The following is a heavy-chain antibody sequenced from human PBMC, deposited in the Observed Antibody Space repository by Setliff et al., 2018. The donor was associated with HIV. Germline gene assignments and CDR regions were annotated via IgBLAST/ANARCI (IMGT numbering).Heavy chain of an antibody. CDR1: GGSISSSSYY. V-gene: IGHV4-39*07. J-gene: IGHJ4*02. D-gene: IGHD3-10*01. CDR2: IYYRGSA. CDR3: ARARGPPLPVLDF. Sequence: PSETLSLTCTVSGGSISSSSYYWGWIRQPPGKGLEWIGVIYYRGSAYYNLSLQSRVTLSVDTSKNSFSLHLTSVTAADTAVYFCARARGPPLPVLDFWGPGTLVTVSS.